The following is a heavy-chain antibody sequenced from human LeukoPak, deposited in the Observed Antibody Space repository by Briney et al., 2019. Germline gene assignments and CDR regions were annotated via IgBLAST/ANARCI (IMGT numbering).Heavy chain of an antibody. Sequence: GESLKISCKGSGYRFSKYWIGWVRQMPGKGLEWMGIIYPGDLDTRYSPSFQGQVTISADTSITTAYLQWSSLKASDTAMYYCGRQDGAFGYWGQGTLVTVPS. D-gene: IGHD3-10*01. CDR1: GYRFSKYW. CDR2: IYPGDLDT. CDR3: GRQDGAFGY. J-gene: IGHJ4*02. V-gene: IGHV5-51*01.